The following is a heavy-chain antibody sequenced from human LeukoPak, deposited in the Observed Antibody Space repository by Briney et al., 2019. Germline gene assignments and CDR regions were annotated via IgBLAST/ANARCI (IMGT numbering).Heavy chain of an antibody. CDR2: MYTSGST. CDR3: ARDILMVV. D-gene: IGHD2-8*01. J-gene: IGHJ4*02. CDR1: GGSITGYY. Sequence: SETLSLTCIVSGGSITGYYWSWIRQPAGKGLEWIGQMYTSGSTNYNPSLKSRVTMSVDTSKNQFSLKVRSVTAADTAVYYCARDILMVVWGQGTLVTVSS. V-gene: IGHV4-4*07.